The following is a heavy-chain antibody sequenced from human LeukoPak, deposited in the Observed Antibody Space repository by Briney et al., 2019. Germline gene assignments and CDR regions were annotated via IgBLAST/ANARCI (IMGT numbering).Heavy chain of an antibody. D-gene: IGHD2-2*01. CDR3: ASRGYCSSTSCRNDFDY. CDR1: GFTFSSYS. V-gene: IGHV3-48*01. Sequence: GGSLRLSCAASGFTFSSYSMNWVRQAPGKGLEWVSYISSSSSTIYYADSVKGRFTISRDNSKNTLYLQMNSLRAEDTAVYYCASRGYCSSTSCRNDFDYWGQGTLVTVSS. CDR2: ISSSSSTI. J-gene: IGHJ4*02.